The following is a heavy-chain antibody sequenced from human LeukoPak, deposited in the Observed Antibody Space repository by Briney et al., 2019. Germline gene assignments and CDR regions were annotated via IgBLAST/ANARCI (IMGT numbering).Heavy chain of an antibody. CDR3: ARERRAYYFDY. V-gene: IGHV3-66*03. CDR1: GFSVSSNY. J-gene: IGHJ4*02. Sequence: GGSLRLSCAASGFSVSSNYMNWVRQTPGKGLEWVSVIYSSGHTYYADSVKGRFTISRDNSKNTLYLQMNSLRAEDTAVYYCARERRAYYFDYWGQGTLVTVSS. CDR2: IYSSGHT.